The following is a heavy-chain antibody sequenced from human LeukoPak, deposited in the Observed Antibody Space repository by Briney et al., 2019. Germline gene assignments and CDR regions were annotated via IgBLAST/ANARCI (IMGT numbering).Heavy chain of an antibody. CDR2: IYYSGNT. CDR3: ARQTGAGLFILP. J-gene: IGHJ4*02. V-gene: IGHV4-39*01. Sequence: SETLSLTCTVSGVSISSSNSYWGWIRQPPGKGLEWIGSIYYSGNTYYNASLKSQVSISIDTSKNQFSLKLTSVTAADTAVYYCARQTGAGLFILPGGQGTLVTVSS. CDR1: GVSISSSNSY. D-gene: IGHD3/OR15-3a*01.